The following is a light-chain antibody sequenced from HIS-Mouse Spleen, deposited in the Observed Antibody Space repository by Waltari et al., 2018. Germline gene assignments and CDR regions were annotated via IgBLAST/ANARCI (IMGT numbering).Light chain of an antibody. V-gene: IGLV3-10*01. CDR2: EDS. J-gene: IGLJ2*01. CDR3: YSTDSSGNHRV. CDR1: ALPKKY. Sequence: SYELTQPHSVSVSPGQTARITCSGDALPKKYAYWYKQKSGQAPLLVIYEDSKRPSGIPERFSGSSSGTMATLTISGAQVEDEADYYCYSTDSSGNHRVFGGGTKLTVL.